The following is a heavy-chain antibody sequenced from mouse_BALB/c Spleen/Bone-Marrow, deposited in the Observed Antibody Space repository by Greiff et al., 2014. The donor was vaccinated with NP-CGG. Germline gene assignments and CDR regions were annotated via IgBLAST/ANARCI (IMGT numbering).Heavy chain of an antibody. CDR2: IYPGDGDT. CDR3: AKALHYYGSRHGAMDY. J-gene: IGHJ4*01. CDR1: GYTFTSYW. V-gene: IGHV1-87*01. D-gene: IGHD1-1*01. Sequence: VQLQQSGAELARPGASVKLSCKASGYTFTSYWMQWIQQRPGQGLEWIGAIYPGDGDTRFTQKFKGKATLTADKSSSTAYMQLSSLASENSAVYYCAKALHYYGSRHGAMDYWGQGTSVTVSS.